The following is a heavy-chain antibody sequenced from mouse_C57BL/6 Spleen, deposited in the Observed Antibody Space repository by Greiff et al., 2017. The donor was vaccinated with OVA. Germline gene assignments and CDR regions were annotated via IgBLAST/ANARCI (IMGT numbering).Heavy chain of an antibody. J-gene: IGHJ3*01. V-gene: IGHV3-6*01. CDR3: AREDDYEGWFAY. D-gene: IGHD2-4*01. CDR1: GYSITSGYY. CDR2: ISYDGSN. Sequence: DVQLQESGPGLVKPSQSLSLTCSVTGYSITSGYYWNWIRQFPGNKLEWMGYISYDGSNNYNPSLKNRISITRDTSKNQFFLKLNSVTTEDTATYYCAREDDYEGWFAYWGQGTLVTVSA.